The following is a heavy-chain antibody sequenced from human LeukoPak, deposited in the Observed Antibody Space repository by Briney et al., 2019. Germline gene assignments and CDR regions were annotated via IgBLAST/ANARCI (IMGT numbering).Heavy chain of an antibody. CDR3: SRRDCSRTDCFYWYFDL. CDR2: IYYSGST. Sequence: SETLSLTCSVSGGSISSGGHYWSFIRQPPGKGLEWIGSIYYSGSTYYNPSLRSRVTISVDTSKNTFSLKLGSVTAADTAVYYCSRRDCSRTDCFYWYFDLWGRGALLTVSS. CDR1: GGSISSGGHY. V-gene: IGHV4-39*07. D-gene: IGHD2-2*01. J-gene: IGHJ2*01.